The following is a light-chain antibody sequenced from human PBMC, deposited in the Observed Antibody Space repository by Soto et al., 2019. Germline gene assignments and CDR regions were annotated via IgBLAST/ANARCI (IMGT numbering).Light chain of an antibody. Sequence: DIQMTQSPSTLSASVGDRVTITCRASQRISTWLAWYQQKPGRAPKLLIYKASSLESGVPPRFSGSGSGTEFTLTISSLQPDDFATYYCQQYNSYSYTFGQGTKLEIK. CDR1: QRISTW. CDR2: KAS. CDR3: QQYNSYSYT. V-gene: IGKV1-5*03. J-gene: IGKJ2*01.